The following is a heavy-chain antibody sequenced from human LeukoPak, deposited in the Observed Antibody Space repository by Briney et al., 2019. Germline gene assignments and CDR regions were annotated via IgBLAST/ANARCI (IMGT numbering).Heavy chain of an antibody. V-gene: IGHV4-31*03. Sequence: SETLSLTCTVSGGSISSGGYYWSWIRQHPGKGLEWIGYIYHSGSTYYNPSLKSRVTISVDTSKNQFSLKLSSVTAADTAVYYCARDSWRDYRIAAAGTNYMDVWGKGTTVTVSS. J-gene: IGHJ6*03. CDR2: IYHSGST. D-gene: IGHD6-13*01. CDR3: ARDSWRDYRIAAAGTNYMDV. CDR1: GGSISSGGYY.